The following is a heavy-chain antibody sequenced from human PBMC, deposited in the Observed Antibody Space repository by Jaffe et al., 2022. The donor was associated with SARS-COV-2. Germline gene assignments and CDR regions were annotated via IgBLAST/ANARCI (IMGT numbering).Heavy chain of an antibody. J-gene: IGHJ4*02. CDR2: ISSTSSTT. CDR1: GFIFSSYG. D-gene: IGHD3-16*01. V-gene: IGHV3-48*04. CDR3: ARPGGGSIGLFDS. Sequence: EVQLVESGGGMVQPGGSLRLSCAASGFIFSSYGMNWVRQAPGKGPEWVSYISSTSSTTNYADSVKGRFTISRDNAKNSLSLQMNSLRADDTAVYYCARPGGGSIGLFDSWGQGTLVTVSS.